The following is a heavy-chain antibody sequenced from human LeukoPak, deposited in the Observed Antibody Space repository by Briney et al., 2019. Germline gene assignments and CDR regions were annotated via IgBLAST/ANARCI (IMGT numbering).Heavy chain of an antibody. Sequence: PGGSLRLSCATSGFNLHDYTMHWIRHPPGKGLEWVSLINWDGGSTFYADSVKGRFTISRDTSKNSLHLQMESLRPDDTALYYCAKDLGKVIAAAGTSGFDARGRGTLVTVSS. CDR2: INWDGGST. CDR1: GFNLHDYT. J-gene: IGHJ4*01. CDR3: AKDLGKVIAAAGTSGFDA. V-gene: IGHV3-43*01. D-gene: IGHD1-1*01.